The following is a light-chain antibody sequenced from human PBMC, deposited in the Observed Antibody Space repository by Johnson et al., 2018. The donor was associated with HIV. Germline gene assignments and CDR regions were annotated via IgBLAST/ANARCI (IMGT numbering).Light chain of an antibody. J-gene: IGLJ1*01. CDR1: SSNIGSNY. V-gene: IGLV1-51*02. CDR2: ENN. CDR3: GTWDSSLSAGV. Sequence: QSVLTQPPSVSAAPGREVTISCSGSSSNIGSNYVSWYQQLTGTAPKLLIYENNKRPSGIPDRFSGSKSGTSATLGITGHQTGDEADYYCGTWDSSLSAGVFGTGTTVIVL.